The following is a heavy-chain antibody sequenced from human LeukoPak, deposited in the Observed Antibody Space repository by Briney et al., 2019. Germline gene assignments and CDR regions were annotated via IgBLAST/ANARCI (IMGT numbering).Heavy chain of an antibody. Sequence: SETLSLTCTVSGGSISSYYWSWIRQPPGKGLEWIGYIYYSGSTNYNPSLKSRVTISVDTSKNQFSLKLSSVTAADTAVYYCAGGLNYYYYYMDVWGKGTTVTVSS. CDR1: GGSISSYY. CDR3: AGGLNYYYYYMDV. J-gene: IGHJ6*03. V-gene: IGHV4-59*01. CDR2: IYYSGST. D-gene: IGHD6-19*01.